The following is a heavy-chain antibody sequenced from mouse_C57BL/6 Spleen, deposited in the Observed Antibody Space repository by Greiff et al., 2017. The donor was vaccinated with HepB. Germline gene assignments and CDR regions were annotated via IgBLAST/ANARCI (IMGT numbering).Heavy chain of an antibody. CDR3: ARYYYGSSYTLDY. Sequence: VMLVESGPGLVAPSQSLSITCTVSGFSLTSYAISWVRQPPGKGLEWLGVIWTGGGTNYNSALKSRLSISKDNSKSQVFLKMNSLQTDDTARYYCARYYYGSSYTLDYWGQGTTLTVSS. J-gene: IGHJ2*01. D-gene: IGHD1-1*01. CDR1: GFSLTSYA. CDR2: IWTGGGT. V-gene: IGHV2-9-1*01.